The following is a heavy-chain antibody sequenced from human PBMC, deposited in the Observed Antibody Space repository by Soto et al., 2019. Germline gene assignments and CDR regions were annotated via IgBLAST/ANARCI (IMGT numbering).Heavy chain of an antibody. CDR3: XXXMHSSSYYFDY. D-gene: IGHD6-6*01. CDR1: GFIFSGYS. CDR2: ISSRSSTI. J-gene: IGHJ4*02. Sequence: EVQLVESGGGLVQPGGSLRLSCAASGFIFSGYSMNWVRQAPGKGLEWVSYISSRSSTIYYADSLKGRFTISRDNAQNSLYLQMNSLRDEDTAXYXXXXXMHSSSYYFDYWGQGTLVTXSS. V-gene: IGHV3-48*02.